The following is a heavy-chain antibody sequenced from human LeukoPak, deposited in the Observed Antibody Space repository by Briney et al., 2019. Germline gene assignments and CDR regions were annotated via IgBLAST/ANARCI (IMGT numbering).Heavy chain of an antibody. CDR1: GYTFTSYG. V-gene: IGHV1-18*01. CDR3: ARDYCSSTSCYYGVGPYYYYGMDV. CDR2: ISAYNGNT. Sequence: ASVEVSCKASGYTFTSYGISWVRQAPGQGLEWMGWISAYNGNTNYAQKLQGRVTMTTDTSTSTAYMELRSLRSDDTAVYYCARDYCSSTSCYYGVGPYYYYGMDVWGQGTTVTVSS. J-gene: IGHJ6*02. D-gene: IGHD2-2*01.